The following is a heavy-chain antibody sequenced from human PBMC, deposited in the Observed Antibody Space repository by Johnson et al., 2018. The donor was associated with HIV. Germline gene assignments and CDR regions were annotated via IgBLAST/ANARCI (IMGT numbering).Heavy chain of an antibody. CDR2: ISSNGGST. CDR1: GFIFNNYA. D-gene: IGHD5-18*01. J-gene: IGHJ3*01. CDR3: ARDGRDLVTRGSFDV. V-gene: IGHV3-64*01. Sequence: VQLVESGGGLVQPGGSLRLSCVASGFIFNNYAMHWVRQAPGRRLQYVSAISSNGGSTYYASFAKGRFAISRDNSKNTLYLQMNSLRPEDTAVYYCARDGRDLVTRGSFDVWGQGTVVTVSS.